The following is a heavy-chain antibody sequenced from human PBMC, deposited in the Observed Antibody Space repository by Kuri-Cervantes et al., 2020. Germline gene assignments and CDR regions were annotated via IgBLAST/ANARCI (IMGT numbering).Heavy chain of an antibody. D-gene: IGHD3-3*01. V-gene: IGHV3-48*03. CDR2: ISSSGSTI. J-gene: IGHJ4*02. CDR3: ARKAKTRQDDFWSGYYDDGPTFDY. Sequence: GGSLRLSCAASGFTFSSYEMNWVRQAPGKGLEWVSYISSSGSTIYYADSVKGRFTISRDNAKNSLYLQMNSLRAEDTAVYYCARKAKTRQDDFWSGYYDDGPTFDYWGQGTLVTVSS. CDR1: GFTFSSYE.